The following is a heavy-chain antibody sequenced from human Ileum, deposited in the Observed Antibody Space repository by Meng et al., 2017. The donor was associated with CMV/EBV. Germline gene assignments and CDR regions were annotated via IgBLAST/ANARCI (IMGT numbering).Heavy chain of an antibody. Sequence: CTVSGFSLSPSGVAVGWIRQPPGKALEWLALIYWNDDKRYSPSLKGRLTITKGTSKNQVVLTMTNMDPVDTATYYCAHRFLAAGLFDSWGQGTLVTVSS. J-gene: IGHJ4*02. CDR2: IYWNDDK. V-gene: IGHV2-5*01. CDR3: AHRFLAAGLFDS. CDR1: GFSLSPSGVA. D-gene: IGHD6-13*01.